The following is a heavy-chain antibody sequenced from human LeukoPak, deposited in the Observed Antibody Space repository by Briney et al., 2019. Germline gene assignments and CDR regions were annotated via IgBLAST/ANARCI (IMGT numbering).Heavy chain of an antibody. CDR1: GGSISSGGYY. Sequence: SQTLSLTCTVSGGSISSGGYYWSWIRQHPGTGLEWIGYIYYSGSTYYNPCLKSRVTISVDTSKNQFSLKLSSVTAADTAVYYCARARSFLGWLLPSYYFDYWGQGALVTVSS. CDR3: ARARSFLGWLLPSYYFDY. V-gene: IGHV4-31*03. D-gene: IGHD3-22*01. CDR2: IYYSGST. J-gene: IGHJ4*02.